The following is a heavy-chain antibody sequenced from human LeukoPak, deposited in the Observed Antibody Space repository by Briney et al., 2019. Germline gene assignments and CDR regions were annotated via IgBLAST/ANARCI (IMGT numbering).Heavy chain of an antibody. J-gene: IGHJ4*02. CDR3: ARDIRGNCFDS. Sequence: PGGSLRLSCVASGFIFDDSLMHWVRQAPGKGLEWISLISRDGSTPYYADSVKGRFTISRDNSKNSLFLQMNSLTPADTAVYYCARDIRGNCFDSWGQGTLVTVSS. V-gene: IGHV3-43*01. CDR1: GFIFDDSL. D-gene: IGHD3-16*01. CDR2: ISRDGSTP.